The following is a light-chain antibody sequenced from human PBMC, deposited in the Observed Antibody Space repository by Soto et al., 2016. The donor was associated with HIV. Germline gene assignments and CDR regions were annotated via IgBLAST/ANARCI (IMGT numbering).Light chain of an antibody. J-gene: IGKJ1*01. Sequence: DIQMTQFPSTLSASIGDRVTITCRASQSVSVWLAWYQQKPGKAPNLLIFKTSTLEIGVPSRFSGSGSGTDFTLTISCLQSEDFATYYCQQYYSLWTFGRGTKVEIK. V-gene: IGKV1-5*03. CDR1: QSVSVW. CDR2: KTS. CDR3: QQYYSLWT.